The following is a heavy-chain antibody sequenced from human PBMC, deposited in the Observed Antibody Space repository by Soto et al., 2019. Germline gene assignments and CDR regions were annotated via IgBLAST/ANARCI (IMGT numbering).Heavy chain of an antibody. D-gene: IGHD3-16*02. Sequence: QVQLQQWGAGLLKPSETLSLTCAVYGGSFSGYYWSWIRQPPGKGLEWIGEINHSGSTNYNPSLKSRVTISLDTSKNQFSLKLSSVTAADTAVYYCARGRIMITFGGVIVFRGYDYWGQGTLVTVSS. CDR2: INHSGST. V-gene: IGHV4-34*01. J-gene: IGHJ4*02. CDR3: ARGRIMITFGGVIVFRGYDY. CDR1: GGSFSGYY.